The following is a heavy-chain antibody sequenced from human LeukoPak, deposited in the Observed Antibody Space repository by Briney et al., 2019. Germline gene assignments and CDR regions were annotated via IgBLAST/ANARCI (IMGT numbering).Heavy chain of an antibody. J-gene: IGHJ6*03. CDR3: AGGRRAARGNYYYYMDV. D-gene: IGHD6-6*01. CDR1: GYTFTGYY. Sequence: ASVKVSCKASGYTFTGYYMHWVRQAPGQGLEWMGRINPNSGGTNYAQKFQGRVTMTRNTSISTAYMELSSLRSEDTAVYYCAGGRRAARGNYYYYMDVWGKGTTITVSS. CDR2: INPNSGGT. V-gene: IGHV1-2*06.